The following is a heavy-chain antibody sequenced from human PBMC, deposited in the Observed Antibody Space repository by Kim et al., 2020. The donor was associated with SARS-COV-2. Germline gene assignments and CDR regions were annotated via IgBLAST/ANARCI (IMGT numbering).Heavy chain of an antibody. V-gene: IGHV3-15*01. D-gene: IGHD6-19*01. CDR3: TTDALAVAGTGDY. Sequence: YAAPVKGRFTISRDDSKNTLYLQMNSLKTEDTAVYYCTTDALAVAGTGDYWGQGTLVTVSS. J-gene: IGHJ4*02.